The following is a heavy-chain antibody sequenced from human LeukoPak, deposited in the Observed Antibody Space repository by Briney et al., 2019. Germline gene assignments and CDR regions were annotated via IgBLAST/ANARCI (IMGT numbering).Heavy chain of an antibody. Sequence: ASVKVSCKASGYTLTGYYMHWVRQAPGQGLEWMGWINPNSGGTNYAQNFQGRVTMTRDTSISTAYLELSRLRSGDTAVYYCARGGQPSVPQYYFDYWGQGTLVTVSS. CDR3: ARGGQPSVPQYYFDY. D-gene: IGHD5/OR15-5a*01. CDR1: GYTLTGYY. V-gene: IGHV1-2*02. CDR2: INPNSGGT. J-gene: IGHJ4*02.